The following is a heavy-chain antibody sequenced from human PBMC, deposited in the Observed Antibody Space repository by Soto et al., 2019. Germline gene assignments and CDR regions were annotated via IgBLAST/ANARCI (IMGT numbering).Heavy chain of an antibody. V-gene: IGHV3-9*01. CDR3: ARWPSMVRGVIRAFDI. CDR1: GFTFDDYE. Sequence: PGGSLRLSCAVSGFTFDDYEMHWVRQGPGKGLEWVSSISWNSGKIGYADSVKGRFTISRDNAKNSLYLQMNSLRAEDTAVYYCARWPSMVRGVIRAFDIWGQGTMVTVSS. D-gene: IGHD3-10*01. CDR2: ISWNSGKI. J-gene: IGHJ3*02.